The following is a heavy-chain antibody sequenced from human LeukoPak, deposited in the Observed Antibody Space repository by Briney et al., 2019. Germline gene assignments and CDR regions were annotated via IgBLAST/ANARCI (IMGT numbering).Heavy chain of an antibody. J-gene: IGHJ4*02. Sequence: SETLSLTCTVSGGSISSYYWSWIRQPPGKGLEWIGYIYYSGSTNYNPSLKSRVTISVDTSKNQFSLNLNSVTAADTAVYYCATSAGTVFLPRFYFKDWGQGTLVTVSS. V-gene: IGHV4-59*08. CDR2: IYYSGST. CDR3: ATSAGTVFLPRFYFKD. CDR1: GGSISSYY. D-gene: IGHD6-13*01.